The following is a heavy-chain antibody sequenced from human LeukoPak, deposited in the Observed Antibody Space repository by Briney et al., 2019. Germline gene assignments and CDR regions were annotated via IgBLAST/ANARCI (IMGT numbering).Heavy chain of an antibody. Sequence: GASVKVSCKASGYFLTSYAINWVRRAPGQGLEWMGWINTFNDDTIYAQKFQGRLTMTTDTSTSTAYMELRSLRSDDTAMYYCAREEYSTSGPFDFWGQGTLVTVSS. CDR1: GYFLTSYA. J-gene: IGHJ4*02. CDR2: INTFNDDT. V-gene: IGHV1-18*01. CDR3: AREEYSTSGPFDF. D-gene: IGHD2-2*01.